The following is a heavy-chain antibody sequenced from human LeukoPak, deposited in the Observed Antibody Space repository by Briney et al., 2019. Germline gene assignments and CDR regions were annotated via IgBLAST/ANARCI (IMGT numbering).Heavy chain of an antibody. Sequence: GGSLRLSCAASGLTFSSYPMHWVRQAPGKGLEWVAVISYDGSEKHYADPVKGRFTISRDNTKNTLYLQMSSLRAEDTAMYYCAREGNSGYYPYWGQGILVTVSS. D-gene: IGHD3-22*01. CDR1: GLTFSSYP. V-gene: IGHV3-30-3*01. CDR3: AREGNSGYYPY. J-gene: IGHJ4*02. CDR2: ISYDGSEK.